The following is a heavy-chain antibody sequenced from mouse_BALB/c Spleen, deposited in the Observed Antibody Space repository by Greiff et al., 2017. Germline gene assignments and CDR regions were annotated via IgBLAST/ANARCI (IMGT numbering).Heavy chain of an antibody. CDR3: ARSGGTVVAYWYFDV. J-gene: IGHJ1*01. CDR2: ILPGSGST. CDR1: GYTFSSYW. D-gene: IGHD1-1*01. V-gene: IGHV1-9*01. Sequence: LQESGAELMKPGASVKISCKATGYTFSSYWIEWVKQRPGHGLEWIGEILPGSGSTNYNEKFKGKATFTADTSSNTAYMQLSSLTSEDSAVYYCARSGGTVVAYWYFDVWGAGTTVTVSS.